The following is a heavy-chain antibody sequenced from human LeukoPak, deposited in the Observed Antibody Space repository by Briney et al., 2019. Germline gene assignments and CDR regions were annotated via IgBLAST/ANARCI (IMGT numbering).Heavy chain of an antibody. CDR1: GGSFSGYC. D-gene: IGHD3-10*01. V-gene: IGHV4-34*01. Sequence: SETLSLTCTVYGGSFSGYCWSWIRQPPGKGLEWVGEINHSGSTNYNPSLKSRVTISIDTSKNQFSLKLSPVTAADTAVYYCARDLSDYYGSGSYRPIDAFDIWGQGTMVTVSS. CDR3: ARDLSDYYGSGSYRPIDAFDI. J-gene: IGHJ3*02. CDR2: INHSGST.